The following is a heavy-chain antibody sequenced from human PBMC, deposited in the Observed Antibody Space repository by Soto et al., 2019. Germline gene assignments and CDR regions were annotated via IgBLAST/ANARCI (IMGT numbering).Heavy chain of an antibody. D-gene: IGHD2-2*01. CDR1: GGSISSYY. V-gene: IGHV4-59*01. CDR2: IYYSGST. CDR3: ARDRPHAAFDY. J-gene: IGHJ4*02. Sequence: SETLSLTCTVSGGSISSYYWSWIRQPPGKGLEWIGYIYYSGSTNYNPSLKSRVTISVDTSKNQFSLKLSSVTAADTAVYYCARDRPHAAFDYWGQGTLVTVSS.